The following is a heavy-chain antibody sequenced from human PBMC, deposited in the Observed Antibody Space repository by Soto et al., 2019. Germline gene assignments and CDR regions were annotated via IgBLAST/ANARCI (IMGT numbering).Heavy chain of an antibody. J-gene: IGHJ6*02. CDR3: ARESTKQLWLSYYYYYGMDV. D-gene: IGHD5-18*01. CDR1: GFTFSSYG. CDR2: IWYDGSNK. V-gene: IGHV3-33*01. Sequence: PGGSLRLSCAASGFTFSSYGMHWVRQAPGKGLEWVAVIWYDGSNKYYADSVKGRFTISRDNSKSTLYLQMNSLRAEDTAVYYCARESTKQLWLSYYYYYGMDVWGQGTTVTVSS.